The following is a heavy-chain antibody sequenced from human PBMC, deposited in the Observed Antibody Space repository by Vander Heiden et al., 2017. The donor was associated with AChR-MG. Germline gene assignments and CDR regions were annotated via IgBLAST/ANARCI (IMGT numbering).Heavy chain of an antibody. Sequence: EVLLVESGGGLVQPGGSLRLSCAAAGFSIITNYVTWVRQAPGKGLEWVSVIYSGTTHYADSLEGRFIMSRDISKNTVYLQMTSLRSEDTAVYYCARGSGSYSPPTYWGQGALVTVSS. V-gene: IGHV3-66*01. D-gene: IGHD1-26*01. CDR1: GFSIITNY. J-gene: IGHJ4*02. CDR3: ARGSGSYSPPTY. CDR2: IYSGTT.